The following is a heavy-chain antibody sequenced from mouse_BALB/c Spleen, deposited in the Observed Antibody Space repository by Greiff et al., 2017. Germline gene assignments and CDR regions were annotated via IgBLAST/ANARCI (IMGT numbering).Heavy chain of an antibody. D-gene: IGHD2-4*01. CDR3: ARPTMITTWCAY. CDR2: INSNGGST. CDR1: GFTFSSYG. Sequence: EVQGVESGGGLVQPGGSLKLSCAASGFTFSSYGMSWVRQTPDKRLELVATINSNGGSTYYPDSVKGRFTISRDNAKNTLYLQMSSLKSEDTAMYYCARPTMITTWCAYWGQGTLVTVSA. J-gene: IGHJ3*01. V-gene: IGHV5-6-3*01.